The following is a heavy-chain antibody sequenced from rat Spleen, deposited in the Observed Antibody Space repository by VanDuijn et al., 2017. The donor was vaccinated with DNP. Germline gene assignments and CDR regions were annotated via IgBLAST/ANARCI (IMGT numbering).Heavy chain of an antibody. CDR2: INSAGST. V-gene: IGHV3-3*01. Sequence: EVQLQESGPGLVKPSQSLSLTCSVTGFSITRSYRWNWIRKFPGSKLEWMGYINSAGSTNYNPSLESRISITRDTSKNQFFLQVNSVTTEDTATYYCARLGTQGFTYWGQGTLVTVSS. J-gene: IGHJ3*01. CDR3: ARLGTQGFTY. D-gene: IGHD1-5*01. CDR1: GFSITRSYR.